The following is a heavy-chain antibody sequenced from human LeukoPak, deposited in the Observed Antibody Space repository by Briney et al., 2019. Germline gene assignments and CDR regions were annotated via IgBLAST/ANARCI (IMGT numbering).Heavy chain of an antibody. D-gene: IGHD1-20*01. J-gene: IGHJ5*02. CDR3: ARAIAEVDKDNWNDGWFDP. Sequence: ASVKVSCKASGGTFSSYAISWVRQAPGQGLEWMGRIIPIFGTANYAQKFQGRVTITTDESTSTAYMELSSLRSEDTAVYYCARAIAEVDKDNWNDGWFDPWGQGTLVTVSS. CDR2: IIPIFGTA. V-gene: IGHV1-69*05. CDR1: GGTFSSYA.